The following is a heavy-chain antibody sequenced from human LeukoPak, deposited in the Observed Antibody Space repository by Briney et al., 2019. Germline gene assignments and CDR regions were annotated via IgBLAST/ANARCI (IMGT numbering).Heavy chain of an antibody. CDR3: AKAHPSYSVGYYYYGMDV. V-gene: IGHV3-30*18. CDR2: ISYDGSNK. CDR1: GFTFSSYG. Sequence: GRSLRLSCAASGFTFSSYGMHWVRQAPGKGLEWVAVISYDGSNKYYADSVKGRFTISRDNSKNTLYLQMNSLRAEDTAVYYCAKAHPSYSVGYYYYGMDVWGQGTTVTVSS. J-gene: IGHJ6*02. D-gene: IGHD1-26*01.